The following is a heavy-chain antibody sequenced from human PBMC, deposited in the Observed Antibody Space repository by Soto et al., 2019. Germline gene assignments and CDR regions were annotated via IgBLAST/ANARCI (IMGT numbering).Heavy chain of an antibody. Sequence: LRLSCAASGYTFSTYAMTWVRQAPGKGLEWVSAIIGTGVSTYYADSVKGRFTTSRDNSKKTLYLQMNSLRAEDTAVYYCAKSGSWNYYWFDYWGQGTLVTVSS. J-gene: IGHJ4*02. CDR2: IIGTGVST. CDR3: AKSGSWNYYWFDY. V-gene: IGHV3-23*01. CDR1: GYTFSTYA. D-gene: IGHD1-26*01.